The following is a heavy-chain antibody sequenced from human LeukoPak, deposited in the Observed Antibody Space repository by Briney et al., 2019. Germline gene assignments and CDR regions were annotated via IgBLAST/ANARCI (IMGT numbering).Heavy chain of an antibody. CDR3: ARGLRTTVTTGRWFDP. CDR2: INHSGST. J-gene: IGHJ5*02. D-gene: IGHD4-17*01. Sequence: SEALSLTCAVFGGSFSDYYWSWIRQPPGKGLEWIGEINHSGSTNYNPSLKSRVTISVDTSKNQFSLKLSSVTAADTAVYYCARGLRTTVTTGRWFDPWGQGTLVTVSS. V-gene: IGHV4-34*01. CDR1: GGSFSDYY.